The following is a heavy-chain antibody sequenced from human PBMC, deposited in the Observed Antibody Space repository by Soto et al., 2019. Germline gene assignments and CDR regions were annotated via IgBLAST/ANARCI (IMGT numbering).Heavy chain of an antibody. CDR3: AKGKTSGWYYFDY. CDR1: GFTFINFA. V-gene: IGHV3-23*01. Sequence: GRSLRLSCGSSGFTFINFAMSWVRQAPGRGLEWVSGISASGRDIHYADSVKDRFTVSRDNSKNTLYLQMNSLRAEDTAIYYCAKGKTSGWYYFDYWGQGALVTVSS. D-gene: IGHD6-19*01. J-gene: IGHJ4*02. CDR2: ISASGRDI.